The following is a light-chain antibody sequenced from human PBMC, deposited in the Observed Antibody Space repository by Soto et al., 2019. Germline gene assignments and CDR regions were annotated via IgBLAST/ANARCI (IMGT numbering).Light chain of an antibody. J-gene: IGLJ1*01. Sequence: QSVLTQPASVSGSPGQSITISCTGPSSDVGGYNYVSWYQQHPGKAPKLMIYDVSNRPSGVSNRFSGSKSGNTASLTISGLQAEDEAYYYCSSYTSSSGYVFGTGTKVTVL. V-gene: IGLV2-14*01. CDR3: SSYTSSSGYV. CDR2: DVS. CDR1: SSDVGGYNY.